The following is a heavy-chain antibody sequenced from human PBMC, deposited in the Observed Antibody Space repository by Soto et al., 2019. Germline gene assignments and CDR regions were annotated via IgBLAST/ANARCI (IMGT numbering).Heavy chain of an antibody. V-gene: IGHV3-23*01. D-gene: IGHD2-15*01. Sequence: GGSLRLSCAASGFTFSSYAMSWVRQAPGKGLEWVSAISGSGGSTYYADSVKGRFTISRDNSKNTLYLQMNSLRAEDTAVYYCAKALDIVVVVAADYWGQGTLVTAPQ. CDR1: GFTFSSYA. J-gene: IGHJ4*02. CDR2: ISGSGGST. CDR3: AKALDIVVVVAADY.